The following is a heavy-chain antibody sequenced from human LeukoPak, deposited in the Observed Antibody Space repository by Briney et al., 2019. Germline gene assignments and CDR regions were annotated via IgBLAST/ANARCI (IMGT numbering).Heavy chain of an antibody. V-gene: IGHV3-7*01. CDR1: GFTFSSYW. Sequence: PGGSLRLSCAASGFTFSSYWMSWVRQAPGKGLEWVANIKQDGSEKYYVDSVKGRFTISRDNAKNSLYLQMNSLRAEGTAVYYCARDKKTTMVRGVVYYYYYYMDVWGKGTTVTISS. D-gene: IGHD3-10*01. CDR3: ARDKKTTMVRGVVYYYYYYMDV. J-gene: IGHJ6*03. CDR2: IKQDGSEK.